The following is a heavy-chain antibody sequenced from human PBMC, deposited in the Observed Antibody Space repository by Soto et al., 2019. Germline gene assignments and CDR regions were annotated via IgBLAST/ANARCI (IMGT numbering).Heavy chain of an antibody. Sequence: SETLSLTCTVSGGSISSYYWSWIRQPPGKGLEWIGYIYYSGSTNYNPSLKSRVTISVDTSKNQFSLNLSSLTAAATAVYYCARYALPSVFWGGYLVKEKPAYYYYYYMEVWGKGTRVTVSS. J-gene: IGHJ6*03. V-gene: IGHV4-59*01. CDR3: ARYALPSVFWGGYLVKEKPAYYYYYYMEV. D-gene: IGHD3-3*01. CDR2: IYYSGST. CDR1: GGSISSYY.